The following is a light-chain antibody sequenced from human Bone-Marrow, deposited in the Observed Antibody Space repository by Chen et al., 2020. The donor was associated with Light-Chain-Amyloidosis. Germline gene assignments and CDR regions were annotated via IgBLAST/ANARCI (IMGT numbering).Light chain of an antibody. CDR2: EDS. J-gene: IGLJ3*02. CDR1: NIGSTS. CDR3: QVWDRSSDRPV. Sequence: SYVLTQPSSVSVAPGQSATIARGGNNIGSTSVHWYQQTPGQAPLLIVYEDSVRPSGIPERLSGSNSGNTATLTSSRVEAGDEADYYCQVWDRSSDRPVFGGGTKLTVL. V-gene: IGLV3-21*02.